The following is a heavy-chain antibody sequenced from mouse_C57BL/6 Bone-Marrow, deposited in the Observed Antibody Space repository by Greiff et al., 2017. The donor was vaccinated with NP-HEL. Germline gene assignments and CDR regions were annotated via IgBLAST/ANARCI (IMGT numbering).Heavy chain of an antibody. CDR2: IYPGSGST. V-gene: IGHV1-55*01. D-gene: IGHD2-10*02. CDR1: GYTFTSYW. Sequence: QVQLKQPGAELVKPGASVKMSCKASGYTFTSYWITWVKQRPGQGLEWIGDIYPGSGSTNYNEKFKSKATLTVDTSSSTAYMQLSSLTSEDSAVYYCARRGYGNYLYAMDYWGQGTSVTVSS. CDR3: ARRGYGNYLYAMDY. J-gene: IGHJ4*01.